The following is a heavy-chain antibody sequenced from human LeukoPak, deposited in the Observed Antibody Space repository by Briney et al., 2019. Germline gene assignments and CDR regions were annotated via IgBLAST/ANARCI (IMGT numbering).Heavy chain of an antibody. J-gene: IGHJ5*02. V-gene: IGHV4-59*11. CDR3: SGMRDWFDP. Sequence: SETLSLTCTVSGGSISSHYWSWLRQPPGKGLAWIGYIYYSGSTNYNPSLKSRVPISVVTSQNQFSLKLSSVNAADTAVYCFSGMRDWFDPWGQGTLVTVSS. CDR1: GGSISSHY. CDR2: IYYSGST.